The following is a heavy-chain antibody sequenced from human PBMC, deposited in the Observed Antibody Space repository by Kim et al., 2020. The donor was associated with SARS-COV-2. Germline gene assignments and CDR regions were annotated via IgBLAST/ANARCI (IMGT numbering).Heavy chain of an antibody. J-gene: IGHJ1*01. D-gene: IGHD2-2*01. V-gene: IGHV1-69*04. CDR3: ARVAACSSTSCYREYFQH. CDR2: IIPILGIA. Sequence: SVKVSCKASGGTFSSYAISWVRQAPGQGLEWMGRIIPILGIANYAQKFQGRVTITADKSTSTAYMELSSLRSEDTAVYYCARVAACSSTSCYREYFQHWGQGTLVTVSS. CDR1: GGTFSSYA.